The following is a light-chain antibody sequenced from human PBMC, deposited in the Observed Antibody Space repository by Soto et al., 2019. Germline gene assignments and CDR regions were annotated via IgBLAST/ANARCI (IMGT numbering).Light chain of an antibody. CDR2: AAS. CDR3: QQSYTTPRT. J-gene: IGKJ1*01. Sequence: DIQMTQSPSSLSASVGDRVSVTCRASQSISTLLNWYQQRPGEAPKLLIYAASSLQSGVPSRFSGGGSGADFTLTIGSLQPEDFATYYCQQSYTTPRTFGQGTKV. V-gene: IGKV1-39*01. CDR1: QSISTL.